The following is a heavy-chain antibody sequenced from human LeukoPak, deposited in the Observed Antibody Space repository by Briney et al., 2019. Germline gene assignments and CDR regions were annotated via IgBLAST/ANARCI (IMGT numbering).Heavy chain of an antibody. D-gene: IGHD6-19*01. CDR1: GFTFRDYA. CDR2: ISTDGSRI. Sequence: PGGSLRLSCAASGFTFRDYAMCWVRQAPGKGLEYVSVISTDGSRIYYADSVKGRFTISRDNFKNTLYLQMGSLRAEDMAFYYCTRGVAISTSGWYDTFDYWGQGALVTVSS. CDR3: TRGVAISTSGWYDTFDY. J-gene: IGHJ4*02. V-gene: IGHV3-64*02.